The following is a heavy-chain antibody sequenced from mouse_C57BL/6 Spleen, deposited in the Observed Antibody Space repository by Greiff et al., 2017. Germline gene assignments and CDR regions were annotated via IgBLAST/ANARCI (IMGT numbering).Heavy chain of an antibody. V-gene: IGHV1-15*01. J-gene: IGHJ2*01. CDR3: TRGEAYYSNYDY. Sequence: QVQLQQSGAELVRPGASVTLSCKASGYTFTDYEMHWVKQTPVHGLEWIGAIDPEPGGTAYNQKFKGKAILTADKSSSTAYMELRSLTSEDSAVYYCTRGEAYYSNYDYWGQGTTLTVSS. CDR1: GYTFTDYE. CDR2: IDPEPGGT. D-gene: IGHD2-5*01.